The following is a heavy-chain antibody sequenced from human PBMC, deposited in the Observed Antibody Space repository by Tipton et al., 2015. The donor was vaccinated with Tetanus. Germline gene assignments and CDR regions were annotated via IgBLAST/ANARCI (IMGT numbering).Heavy chain of an antibody. J-gene: IGHJ5*02. CDR3: ARDQGGGRVVRLNWLDP. CDR1: GDSISRGGYF. CDR2: IYYSGDT. V-gene: IGHV4-31*03. D-gene: IGHD6-6*01. Sequence: TLSLTCTVSGDSISRGGYFWNWIPQPPGKGPGGVGYIYYSGDTYYNPSLKSRVSMSVDTSKNQFSLNLTPVTAADTAVYYCARDQGGGRVVRLNWLDPWGQGTLVTVSS.